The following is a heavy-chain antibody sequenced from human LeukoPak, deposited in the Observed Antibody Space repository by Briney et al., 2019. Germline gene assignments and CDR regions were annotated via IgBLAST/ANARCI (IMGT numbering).Heavy chain of an antibody. Sequence: ASVKVSCKASGGTFISYAISWVRQAPGQGLEWMGWINPNSGGTNYAQKFQGRVTMTRDTSISTAYMELSRLRSDDTAVYYCARDRARIAEYWGQGTPVTVSS. CDR2: INPNSGGT. V-gene: IGHV1-2*02. D-gene: IGHD6-13*01. CDR3: ARDRARIAEY. CDR1: GGTFISYA. J-gene: IGHJ4*02.